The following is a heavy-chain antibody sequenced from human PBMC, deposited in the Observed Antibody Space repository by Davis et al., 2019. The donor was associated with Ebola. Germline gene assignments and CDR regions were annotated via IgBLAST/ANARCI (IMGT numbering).Heavy chain of an antibody. D-gene: IGHD1-14*01. J-gene: IGHJ4*02. Sequence: GESLKISCAASGFTFSSYAMSWVRQAPGKGLEWVANIRQDGSQKYYVDSVKGRFTISRDNAKNSLYLQMNSLRGEDTAVYYCARKPIDYWGQGTLVTVSS. CDR3: ARKPIDY. CDR1: GFTFSSYA. CDR2: IRQDGSQK. V-gene: IGHV3-7*01.